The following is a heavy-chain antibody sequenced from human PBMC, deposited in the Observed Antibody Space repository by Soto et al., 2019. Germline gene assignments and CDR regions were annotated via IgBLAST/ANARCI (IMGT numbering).Heavy chain of an antibody. J-gene: IGHJ4*02. D-gene: IGHD2-15*01. V-gene: IGHV3-30-3*01. CDR1: GFTFSSYA. CDR3: ARAGGLLLDY. Sequence: VQLVESGGGVVQPGRSLRLSCAASGFTFSSYAMHWVRQAPGKGLEWVAVISYDGSNKYYADSVKGRFTISRGSSKNTLYLQMNSLRAEDTAVYYCARAGGLLLDYWGQGTLVTVSS. CDR2: ISYDGSNK.